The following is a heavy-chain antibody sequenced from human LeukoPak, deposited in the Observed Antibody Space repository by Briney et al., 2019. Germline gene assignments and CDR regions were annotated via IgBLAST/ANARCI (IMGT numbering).Heavy chain of an antibody. Sequence: GGSLRLSCAASGFTFSSYWMHWVRQAPGKGLMWVSRINNDGSGTVYADSVEGRFTISRDNAKNTVYLQMNSLRADDTAVYYCVRGLLGPDYWGQGTQVTVSS. CDR2: INNDGSGT. J-gene: IGHJ4*02. D-gene: IGHD7-27*01. CDR1: GFTFSSYW. CDR3: VRGLLGPDY. V-gene: IGHV3-74*01.